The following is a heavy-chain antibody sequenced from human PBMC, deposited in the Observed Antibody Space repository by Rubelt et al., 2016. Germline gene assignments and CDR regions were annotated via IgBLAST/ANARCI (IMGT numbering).Heavy chain of an antibody. CDR1: GGFIRNNSYY. Sequence: QLQLQESGPGLVKPSETLSLTCTVSGGFIRNNSYYWGWIRQPPGKGLEWTGSVYYSGRTSYSPSLKTRVTISVDTSKNQFPLAPTVVAASDPAVYYWAKDLGRGYIYGPLDSWGQGTLVTVSS. D-gene: IGHD5-18*01. V-gene: IGHV4-39*07. CDR3: AKDLGRGYIYGPLDS. J-gene: IGHJ4*02. CDR2: VYYSGRT.